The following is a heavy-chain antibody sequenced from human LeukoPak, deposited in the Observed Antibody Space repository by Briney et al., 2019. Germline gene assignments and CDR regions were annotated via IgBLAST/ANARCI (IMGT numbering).Heavy chain of an antibody. D-gene: IGHD1-14*01. V-gene: IGHV1-2*02. J-gene: IGHJ5*02. CDR3: ARDPGRNNWFDP. CDR2: ITPNSGST. Sequence: ASVKVSCKASGYTFTGYYMHWVRQAPGQGLEWMGWITPNSGSTNYAQKFQGRVTMTRDKSISTAYLELSRLRSDDTAVYYCARDPGRNNWFDPWGQGTLVTVSS. CDR1: GYTFTGYY.